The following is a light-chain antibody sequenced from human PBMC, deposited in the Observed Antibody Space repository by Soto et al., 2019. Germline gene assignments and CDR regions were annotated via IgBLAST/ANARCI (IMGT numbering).Light chain of an antibody. CDR2: DAS. Sequence: DIQMTQSPSSLSASVGDRVTITCRASQSISNYLNWYQQKPGKAPKLLIYDASNLQSEVPSRFSGSVSGTDFTLAISSLQPEDFATYYCQQSYTTPRTFGQGTKVEI. CDR3: QQSYTTPRT. J-gene: IGKJ1*01. V-gene: IGKV1-39*01. CDR1: QSISNY.